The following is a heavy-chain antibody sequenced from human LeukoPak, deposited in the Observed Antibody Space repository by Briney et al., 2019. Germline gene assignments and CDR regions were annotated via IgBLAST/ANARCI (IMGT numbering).Heavy chain of an antibody. V-gene: IGHV3-23*01. CDR2: IEDSGST. Sequence: GGSLRLSCVASGFTLRSYAMSWVRQAPGRGLEWVSTIEDSGSTYYADSVKGRFTIFRDNSKSTLYLQMNSLRVEDTAVYYCAKDHSGAHNWGQGTLVTASS. D-gene: IGHD5-12*01. CDR3: AKDHSGAHN. CDR1: GFTLRSYA. J-gene: IGHJ4*02.